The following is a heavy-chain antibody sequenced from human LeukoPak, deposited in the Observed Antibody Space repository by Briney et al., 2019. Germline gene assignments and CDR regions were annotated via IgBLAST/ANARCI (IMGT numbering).Heavy chain of an antibody. CDR2: ISGSGGST. V-gene: IGHV3-23*01. CDR3: AKDGNYDFWSGYWNYYFDY. Sequence: GGSLRLSCAASGFTFSSYAMSWVRQAPGKGLEWVSAISGSGGSTYYADSVKGRLTISRDNSKNTLYLQMNSLRAEDTAVYYCAKDGNYDFWSGYWNYYFDYWGQGTPVTVSS. CDR1: GFTFSSYA. D-gene: IGHD3-3*01. J-gene: IGHJ4*02.